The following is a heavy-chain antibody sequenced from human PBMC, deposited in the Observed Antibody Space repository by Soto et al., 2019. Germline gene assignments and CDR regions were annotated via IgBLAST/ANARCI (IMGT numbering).Heavy chain of an antibody. CDR1: GGPVSFYY. CDR2: ISHGGST. V-gene: IGHV4-59*02. CDR3: AIFGEVYYYYYYMDV. Sequence: SETLSLTCTVSGGPVSFYYWSWIRQPPGKGLEWIGYISHGGSTNYNPSLKSRVTISVDTSKNQLSLKLTSVTAADTAVYYCAIFGEVYYYYYYMDVRGKRTTVTVSS. J-gene: IGHJ6*03. D-gene: IGHD3-10*01.